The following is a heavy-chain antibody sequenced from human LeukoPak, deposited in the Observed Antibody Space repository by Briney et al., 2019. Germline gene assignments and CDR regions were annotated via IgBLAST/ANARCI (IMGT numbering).Heavy chain of an antibody. D-gene: IGHD5-24*01. J-gene: IGHJ4*02. CDR1: GFTFSSYA. V-gene: IGHV3-30-3*01. Sequence: GGSLRLSCAASGFTFSSYAMHWVRQAPGKGLEWVAVISYDGSNRYYADSVKGRFTISRDNSKNTLYLQMNSLRAEDTAVYYCARDCLDGYFDYWGQGTLVTVSS. CDR2: ISYDGSNR. CDR3: ARDCLDGYFDY.